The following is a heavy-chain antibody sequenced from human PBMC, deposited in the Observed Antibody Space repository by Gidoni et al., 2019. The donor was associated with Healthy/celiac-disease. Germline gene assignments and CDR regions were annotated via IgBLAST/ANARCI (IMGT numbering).Heavy chain of an antibody. CDR3: ASGGEGSGSYGFHYFDY. Sequence: QVQLQASGPGLVKPSETLSLTCPGPGGSISSYYWSWIRQPPGKGLEWIGYIYYSGSTNYNPSLKSRVTISVDTSKNQFSLKLSSVTAADTAVYYCASGGEGSGSYGFHYFDYWGQGTLVTVSS. CDR2: IYYSGST. J-gene: IGHJ4*02. V-gene: IGHV4-59*01. CDR1: GGSISSYY. D-gene: IGHD1-26*01.